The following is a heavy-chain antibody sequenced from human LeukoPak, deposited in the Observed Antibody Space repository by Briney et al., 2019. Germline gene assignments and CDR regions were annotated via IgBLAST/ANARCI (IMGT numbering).Heavy chain of an antibody. CDR3: ATYCTDGVCWDNWSDP. CDR2: FDPEVGET. Sequence: ASVRVSCKVSGYTLTELSMHWVRQAPGKGLEWMGGFDPEVGETIYAQKFQGRVTMTEDTSTDTAYMELSSLRSEDTAVYYCATYCTDGVCWDNWSDPWGQGTRVTVPS. J-gene: IGHJ5*02. CDR1: GYTLTELS. V-gene: IGHV1-24*01. D-gene: IGHD2-8*01.